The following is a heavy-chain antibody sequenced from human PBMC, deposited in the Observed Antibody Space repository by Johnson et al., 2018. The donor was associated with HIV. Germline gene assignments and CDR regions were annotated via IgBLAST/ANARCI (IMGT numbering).Heavy chain of an antibody. J-gene: IGHJ3*02. CDR3: ARSGGVAGLDAFDI. V-gene: IGHV3-23*04. D-gene: IGHD3-16*01. Sequence: VQLVESGGGLVQPGGSLRLSCAASGFTFSSYAMSWVRQAPGKGLEWVSAISGSGGSTYYADSVRGRLTISRDNSKNTVYLQMSSRRAEATAVYYCARSGGVAGLDAFDIWGPGTKVSVSS. CDR2: ISGSGGST. CDR1: GFTFSSYA.